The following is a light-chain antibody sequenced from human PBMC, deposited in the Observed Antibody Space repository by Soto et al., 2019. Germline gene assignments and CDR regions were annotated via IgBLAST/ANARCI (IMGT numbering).Light chain of an antibody. CDR1: QSVSSY. CDR3: QQRSNWPWT. V-gene: IGKV3-11*01. CDR2: DAS. J-gene: IGKJ1*01. Sequence: EIVLTQSPSTLSWSAGERATLSWRASQSVSSYLAWYQQKTGQAPRLLIYDASNRATGIPARFSGSGYGTDFTLTISSLEPEDFAVYYCQQRSNWPWTFGQGTKVDIK.